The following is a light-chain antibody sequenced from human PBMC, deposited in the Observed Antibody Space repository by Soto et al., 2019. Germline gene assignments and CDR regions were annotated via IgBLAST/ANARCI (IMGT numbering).Light chain of an antibody. V-gene: IGLV1-47*02. CDR1: SSNIGSNY. CDR3: AAWDDSLRGWV. Sequence: QSVLTQPPSASGTPGQRVTISCSGSSSNIGSNYVYWYQQLPGTAPKLLIYSNNQRPSGVPDRFSGYKSGTSASLAISGLGSEDDAYYYCAAWDDSLRGWVFGGGTKLTVL. CDR2: SNN. J-gene: IGLJ3*02.